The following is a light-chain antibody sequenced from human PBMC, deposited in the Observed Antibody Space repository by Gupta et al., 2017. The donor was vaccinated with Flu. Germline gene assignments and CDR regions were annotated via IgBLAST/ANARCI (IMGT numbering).Light chain of an antibody. Sequence: HSALTQPPSASGSRGQSVTISCTGSGSDVGRYNYVSWYQQDPGKAPKLLLYQVNKRPSGVPDRFSGSKSGTTASLIISGLQTEDDAYYYCSSYAGSNTFVFGGGTKLTVL. V-gene: IGLV2-8*01. CDR1: GSDVGRYNY. J-gene: IGLJ2*01. CDR2: QVN. CDR3: SSYAGSNTFV.